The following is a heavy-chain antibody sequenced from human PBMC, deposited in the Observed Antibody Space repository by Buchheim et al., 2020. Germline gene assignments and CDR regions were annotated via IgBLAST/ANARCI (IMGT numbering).Heavy chain of an antibody. J-gene: IGHJ6*02. V-gene: IGHV3-48*03. CDR1: GFTFSSYE. CDR2: ISSSGSTI. CDR3: ARGMEMATMCYYYYGMDV. Sequence: EVQLVESGGGLVQPGGSLRLSCAASGFTFSSYEMNWVRQAPGKGLEWVSYISSSGSTIYYADSVKGRFTISRDNAKNSLYLQMNSLRAEDTAVYYCARGMEMATMCYYYYGMDVWGQGTT. D-gene: IGHD5-24*01.